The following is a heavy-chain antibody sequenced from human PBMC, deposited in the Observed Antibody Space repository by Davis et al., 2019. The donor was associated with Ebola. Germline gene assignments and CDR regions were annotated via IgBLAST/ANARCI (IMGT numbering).Heavy chain of an antibody. V-gene: IGHV3-7*03. Sequence: GGSLRLSCAASGSTSSTYWMSWVRQAPGKGLEWVANIKQDGSEKYYVDSVKGRFTISRDNAKNSLYLQMNSLRAEDTAVYYCATRTAPWGQGTLVTVSS. D-gene: IGHD1/OR15-1a*01. CDR3: ATRTAP. J-gene: IGHJ5*02. CDR2: IKQDGSEK. CDR1: GSTSSTYW.